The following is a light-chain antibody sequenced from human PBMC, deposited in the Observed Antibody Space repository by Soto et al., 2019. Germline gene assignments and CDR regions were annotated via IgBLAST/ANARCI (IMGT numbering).Light chain of an antibody. V-gene: IGKV3-15*01. CDR3: QQFNYWPPIT. J-gene: IGKJ5*01. CDR1: QSVSSN. Sequence: EIVLTQSPATLSVYTGERATLSCRASQSVSSNLAWYQQIPGRAPRLLIYGASTRASGIPARFSASGSGTEFTLTISSLQSEDFAVYYCQQFNYWPPITFGQGTLLEIK. CDR2: GAS.